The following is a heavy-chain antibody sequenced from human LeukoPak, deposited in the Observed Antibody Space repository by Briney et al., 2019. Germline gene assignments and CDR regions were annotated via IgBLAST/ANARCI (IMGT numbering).Heavy chain of an antibody. J-gene: IGHJ4*02. Sequence: PSETLSLTCTVSGGSISSYYWSWIRQPPGKGLEWIGYIYYSGSTNYNPSLKSRVTISVDTSKNQFSLKLSSVTAAGTAVYYCARALYSSDLDYWGQGTLVTVSS. CDR1: GGSISSYY. D-gene: IGHD6-19*01. V-gene: IGHV4-59*01. CDR3: ARALYSSDLDY. CDR2: IYYSGST.